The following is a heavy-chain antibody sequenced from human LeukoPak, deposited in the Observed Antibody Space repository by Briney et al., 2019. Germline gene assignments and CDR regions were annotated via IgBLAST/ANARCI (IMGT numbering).Heavy chain of an antibody. Sequence: TGGSLGLSCVVSGFNFDNFAMHWVRQPLGKGLEWVAVISHDGRTKYYADSMKGRITISRDNSKNTLFLQMNNLRSEDTAVYFCARPSPPGDGYNPPDHWGQGTLVTVSS. CDR1: GFNFDNFA. J-gene: IGHJ4*02. D-gene: IGHD5-24*01. V-gene: IGHV3-30*04. CDR3: ARPSPPGDGYNPPDH. CDR2: ISHDGRTK.